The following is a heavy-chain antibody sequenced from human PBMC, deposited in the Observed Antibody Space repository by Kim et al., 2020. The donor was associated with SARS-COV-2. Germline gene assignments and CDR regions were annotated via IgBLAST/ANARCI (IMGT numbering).Heavy chain of an antibody. Sequence: SETLSLTCTVSGGSISSGKSYWSWIRQHPGKGLEWIGYIFYGGPTYYNPSLTSRVNISVDTSNNQFSLSLHSVIAADTAMYYCASGIGAYGRGVHFDLWGQGPLVTVSS. J-gene: IGHJ4*02. V-gene: IGHV4-31*02. D-gene: IGHD1-26*01. CDR1: GGSISSGKSY. CDR2: IFYGGPT. CDR3: ASGIGAYGRGVHFDL.